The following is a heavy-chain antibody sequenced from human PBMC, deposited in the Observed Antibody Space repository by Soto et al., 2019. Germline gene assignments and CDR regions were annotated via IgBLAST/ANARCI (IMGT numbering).Heavy chain of an antibody. J-gene: IGHJ5*02. V-gene: IGHV1-2*02. Sequence: QVQLVQSGAEVKKPGASVKVSCKASGYTFTAYYMHWLRQAPGQGLEWMGWINPNSGGTNYAQRFQGRVTVTNDTSISTTYMELSSLGSDDTAVYYCARGDFDRSGNYNAGWFPPWGQGTLVTVSS. CDR2: INPNSGGT. CDR3: ARGDFDRSGNYNAGWFPP. D-gene: IGHD3-22*01. CDR1: GYTFTAYY.